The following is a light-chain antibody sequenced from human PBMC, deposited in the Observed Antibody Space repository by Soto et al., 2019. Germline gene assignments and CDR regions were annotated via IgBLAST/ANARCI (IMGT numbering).Light chain of an antibody. CDR3: QQYNNWPPWT. J-gene: IGKJ1*01. CDR2: AAS. CDR1: QSISKY. Sequence: DIQMTQSPSSLSASLGDRVTITCRASQSISKYVNWFQQNPGKAPKLLIYAASSLQNGVPSRFSGSGSGTDFTHTISSLQPEDFAVYYCQQYNNWPPWTFGQGTKVDIK. V-gene: IGKV1-39*01.